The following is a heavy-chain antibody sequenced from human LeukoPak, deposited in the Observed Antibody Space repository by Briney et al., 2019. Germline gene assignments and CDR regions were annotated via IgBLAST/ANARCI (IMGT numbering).Heavy chain of an antibody. V-gene: IGHV3-53*04. Sequence: PGGSLRLSCAASGFSFSSYAMSWVRQAPGKGLEWVSVIYSGGSTYYADSVKGRFTISRHNSKNTLYLQMNSLRAEDTAVYYCARAARYCSSTSCYSWGQGTLVTVSS. CDR2: IYSGGST. CDR1: GFSFSSYA. CDR3: ARAARYCSSTSCYS. J-gene: IGHJ5*02. D-gene: IGHD2-2*01.